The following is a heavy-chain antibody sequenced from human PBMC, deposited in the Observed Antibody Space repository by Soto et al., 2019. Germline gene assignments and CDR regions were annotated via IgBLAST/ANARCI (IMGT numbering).Heavy chain of an antibody. CDR2: INPNSGGT. CDR3: ARGGPGQIYGMDV. Sequence: ASVKVSCKASGYTCTGYYMHWVRQAPGQGLEWMGWINPNSGGTNYAQKFQGRVTMTRETSISTAYMELSRLRSDDTAVYYCARGGPGQIYGMDVWGQGKTVTVSS. D-gene: IGHD3-10*01. CDR1: GYTCTGYY. V-gene: IGHV1-2*02. J-gene: IGHJ6*02.